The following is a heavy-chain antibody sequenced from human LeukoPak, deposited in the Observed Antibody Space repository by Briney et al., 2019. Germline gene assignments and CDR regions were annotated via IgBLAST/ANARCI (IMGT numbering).Heavy chain of an antibody. D-gene: IGHD1-7*01. CDR3: ARVRGNWNYRGRDAFDI. CDR2: INPNSGGT. V-gene: IGHV1-2*02. Sequence: AASVKVSCKASGYTFTGYYMHWVRQAPGQGLEWMGWINPNSGGTNYAQKFQGRVTMTRDTSISTAYMELSRLRSDDTAVYYCARVRGNWNYRGRDAFDIWGQGTMVTVSS. CDR1: GYTFTGYY. J-gene: IGHJ3*02.